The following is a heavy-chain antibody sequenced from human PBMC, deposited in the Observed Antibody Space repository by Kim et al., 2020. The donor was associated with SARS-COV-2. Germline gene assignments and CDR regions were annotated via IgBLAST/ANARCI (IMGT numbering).Heavy chain of an antibody. CDR1: GFSLSTSGVG. CDR2: IYWDDDK. V-gene: IGHV2-5*02. J-gene: IGHJ3*02. Sequence: SGPTLVKPTQTLTLTCTFSGFSLSTSGVGVGWIRQPPGKALEWLALIYWDDDKRYSPSLKSRLTITKDTSKNQVVLTMTNMDPVDTATYYCAHSSTTYYYDSSGYYKTDAFDIWGQGTMVTVSS. CDR3: AHSSTTYYYDSSGYYKTDAFDI. D-gene: IGHD3-22*01.